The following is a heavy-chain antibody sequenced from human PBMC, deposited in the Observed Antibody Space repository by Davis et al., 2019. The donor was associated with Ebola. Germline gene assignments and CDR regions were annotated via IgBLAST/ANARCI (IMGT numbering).Heavy chain of an antibody. J-gene: IGHJ5*02. CDR3: ARGNYGDYVVGGP. D-gene: IGHD4-17*01. CDR1: GGSITSYY. Sequence: SETLSLTCTVSGGSITSYYWSWIRQPPGKGLEWIGYISYSGGTNYNPSLKSRVTILVHTSKKQFSLKLSSVTAADTAVYYCARGNYGDYVVGGPWGQGTLVTVSS. V-gene: IGHV4-59*01. CDR2: ISYSGGT.